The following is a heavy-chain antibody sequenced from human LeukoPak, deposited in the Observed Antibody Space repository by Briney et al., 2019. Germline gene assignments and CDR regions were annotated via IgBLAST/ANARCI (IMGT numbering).Heavy chain of an antibody. D-gene: IGHD3-16*01. CDR1: GFTFSSYS. CDR2: ISGSSASM. CDR3: AREASAGGGIDFDF. V-gene: IGHV3-21*01. Sequence: GGSLRLSCAASGFTFSSYSMNWVLQAPGKGLEWVSSISGSSASMYYADSVKGRFTSSRDNAKNSLYLQMNDLRVEDTAVYYCAREASAGGGIDFDFWGQGTLVTVSS. J-gene: IGHJ4*02.